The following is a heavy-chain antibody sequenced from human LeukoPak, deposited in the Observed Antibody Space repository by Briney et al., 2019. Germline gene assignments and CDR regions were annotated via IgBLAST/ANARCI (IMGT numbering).Heavy chain of an antibody. D-gene: IGHD6-19*01. J-gene: IGHJ3*02. CDR3: ARDSSGWYLDAFDI. Sequence: PGGSLRLSCAASGFTVSSNYMSWVRQAPGKGLEWVSVIYSGGSSYYADSVKGRFTISRDNSKNTLYLQMNSLGAEDTAVYYCARDSSGWYLDAFDIWGQGTMVTVSS. CDR2: IYSGGSS. CDR1: GFTVSSNY. V-gene: IGHV3-53*01.